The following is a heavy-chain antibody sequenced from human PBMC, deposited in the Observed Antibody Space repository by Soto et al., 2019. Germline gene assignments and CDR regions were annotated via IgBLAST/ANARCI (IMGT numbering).Heavy chain of an antibody. CDR3: ARMVRGSNIDYYPYIDV. V-gene: IGHV1-18*01. CDR2: ISANSGDT. CDR1: GYRFTSHG. Sequence: QVQLVQSGAEVKKPGASVKVSCKASGYRFTSHGISCVRQAPGQGLEWMGWISANSGDTNYAQKLQGRVTVTTDTSTSTAYLELRSLRSEYTAVYYCARMVRGSNIDYYPYIDVLGKGTTVTVSS. J-gene: IGHJ6*03. D-gene: IGHD3-10*01.